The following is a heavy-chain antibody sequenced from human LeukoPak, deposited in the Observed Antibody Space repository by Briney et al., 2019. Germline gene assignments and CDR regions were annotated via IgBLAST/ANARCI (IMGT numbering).Heavy chain of an antibody. CDR2: ISGSGGTI. Sequence: GGSLRLSCATSGFTFGSIWMSWVRQAPGKGLEWVSYISGSGGTIYYVDSVKGRFTISRDNAKNSLFLQMNSLRAEDTAVYYCAREGYDSSGYYFDYWGQGTLVTVSS. J-gene: IGHJ4*02. CDR3: AREGYDSSGYYFDY. CDR1: GFTFGSIW. V-gene: IGHV3-48*04. D-gene: IGHD3-22*01.